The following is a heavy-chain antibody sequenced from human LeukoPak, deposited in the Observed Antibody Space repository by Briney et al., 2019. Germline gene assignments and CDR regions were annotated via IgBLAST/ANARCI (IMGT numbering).Heavy chain of an antibody. Sequence: GGSLRLSCAASGFTFSSYWMHWVRQAPGKGLVWVSRINSDGSSTSYADSVKGRFTISRDNAKNTLYLQMNSLRAEDTAVYYCARGGLYYGSGSYYFGYWGQGTLVTVSS. V-gene: IGHV3-74*01. CDR2: INSDGSST. D-gene: IGHD3-10*01. CDR3: ARGGLYYGSGSYYFGY. J-gene: IGHJ4*02. CDR1: GFTFSSYW.